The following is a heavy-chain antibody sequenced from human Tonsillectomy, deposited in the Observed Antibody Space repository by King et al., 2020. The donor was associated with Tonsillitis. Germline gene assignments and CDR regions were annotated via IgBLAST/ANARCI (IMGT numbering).Heavy chain of an antibody. CDR1: GFTFSNAW. Sequence: VQLVESGGGLVKPGGSLRLSCAASGFTFSNAWMSWVRQAPGKGLEWVGRIKSKTDGGTTDYAAPVKGRFTISRDDSKNTLYLQMNSLKTENTAVYYCTKELLWFGELFYDFDYWGQGTLVTVSS. CDR3: TKELLWFGELFYDFDY. J-gene: IGHJ4*02. CDR2: IKSKTDGGTT. V-gene: IGHV3-15*01. D-gene: IGHD3-10*01.